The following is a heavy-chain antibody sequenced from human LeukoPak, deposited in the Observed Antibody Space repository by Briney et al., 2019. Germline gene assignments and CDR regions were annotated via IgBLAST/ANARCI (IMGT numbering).Heavy chain of an antibody. CDR1: GYTFSNYG. D-gene: IGHD3-22*01. CDR3: AREPVVGYYDSSGYYEGAFDI. CDR2: IIPIFGTA. V-gene: IGHV1-69*13. J-gene: IGHJ3*02. Sequence: ASVKVSCKASGYTFSNYGITWVRQAPGQGLEWMGGIIPIFGTANYAQKFQGRVTITADESTSTAYMELSSLRSEDTAVYYCAREPVVGYYDSSGYYEGAFDIWGQGTMVTVSS.